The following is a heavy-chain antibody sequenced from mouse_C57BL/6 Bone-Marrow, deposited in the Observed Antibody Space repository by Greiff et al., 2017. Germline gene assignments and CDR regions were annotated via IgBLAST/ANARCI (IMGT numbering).Heavy chain of an antibody. D-gene: IGHD4-1*01. J-gene: IGHJ2*01. CDR1: GYTFTSYG. Sequence: VQLQLSGPELSRPGASVKLSCQASGYTFTSYGISWVKQRTGQGLAWIGVIYPRSGNTYYNEKFKGKATLTADKSSSTAYMELRSLTSEGAAIYFCTRLGPGLDNWGKGTTLT. V-gene: IGHV1-81*01. CDR3: TRLGPGLDN. CDR2: IYPRSGNT.